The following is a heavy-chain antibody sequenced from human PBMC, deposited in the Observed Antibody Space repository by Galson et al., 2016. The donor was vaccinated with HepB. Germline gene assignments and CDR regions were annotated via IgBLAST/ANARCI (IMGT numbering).Heavy chain of an antibody. CDR3: ATVPILGAVARDLDY. CDR1: GLSFHTSS. Sequence: SLRLSCAASGLSFHTSSMNWVRQAPGRGLERGSFFRLRSRSFSSASSVKGRFASSRDNAKTALCLQMNSRRVEDTAVYYCATVPILGAVARDLDYWGQGTLVTVSS. CDR2: FRLRSRSF. J-gene: IGHJ4*02. D-gene: IGHD3-3*01. V-gene: IGHV3-21*06.